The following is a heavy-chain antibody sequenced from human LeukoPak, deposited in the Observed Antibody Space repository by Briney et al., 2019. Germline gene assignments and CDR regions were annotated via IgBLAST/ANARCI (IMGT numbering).Heavy chain of an antibody. J-gene: IGHJ4*02. Sequence: GASVKVSCKASVYTFTSYDINWVRQPTGQGREGMGWMNPNSGNTGYAQKFQGRVTMTRDTSISTAYMELSSLTSEDTAVYYCARSVPSTGDFVYWGQGTLVTVSS. CDR3: ARSVPSTGDFVY. CDR2: MNPNSGNT. CDR1: VYTFTSYD. V-gene: IGHV1-8*01. D-gene: IGHD3-10*01.